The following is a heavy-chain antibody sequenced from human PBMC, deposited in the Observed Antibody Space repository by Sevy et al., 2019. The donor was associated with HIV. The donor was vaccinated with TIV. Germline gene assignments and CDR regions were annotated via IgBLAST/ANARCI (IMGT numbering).Heavy chain of an antibody. CDR2: IYSGGST. Sequence: GGSLRLSCAASGFTVSSNYMSWVSQAPGKGLEWVSVIYSGGSTYYADSVKGRFTISRDNSKNTLYLQMNSLRAEDTAVDYCAMAAGTGMVYFDYWGQGTLVTVSS. V-gene: IGHV3-53*01. CDR3: AMAAGTGMVYFDY. J-gene: IGHJ4*02. CDR1: GFTVSSNY. D-gene: IGHD5-18*01.